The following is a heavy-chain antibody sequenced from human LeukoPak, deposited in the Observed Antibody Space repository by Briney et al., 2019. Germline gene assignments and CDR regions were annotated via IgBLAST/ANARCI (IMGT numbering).Heavy chain of an antibody. Sequence: SETLSLTCAVYGGSFSGYYWSWIRQPPGKGLEWIGEINHSGSTNYSPSLKSRVTISVDTSKNQFSLKLSSVTAADTAVYYCGRLPDSRTEAVDIWGQGTVVTVSS. D-gene: IGHD3-22*01. CDR2: INHSGST. CDR1: GGSFSGYY. CDR3: GRLPDSRTEAVDI. J-gene: IGHJ3*02. V-gene: IGHV4-34*01.